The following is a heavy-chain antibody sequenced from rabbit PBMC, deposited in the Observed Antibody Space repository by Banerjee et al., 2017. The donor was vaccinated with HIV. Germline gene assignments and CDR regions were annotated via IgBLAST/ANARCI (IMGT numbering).Heavy chain of an antibody. D-gene: IGHD2-1*01. Sequence: QSLEESGGDLVKPGASLTLTCTASGFSFSSGYYMCWVRQAPGKGLEWIACIYAGGSESAYYASWAKGRFTISKTSSTTVTLQMTSLTAADTATYFCAREGDYGGAGPFNLWGQGTLVTVS. V-gene: IGHV1S40*01. J-gene: IGHJ4*01. CDR1: GFSFSSGYY. CDR2: IYAGGSESA. CDR3: AREGDYGGAGPFNL.